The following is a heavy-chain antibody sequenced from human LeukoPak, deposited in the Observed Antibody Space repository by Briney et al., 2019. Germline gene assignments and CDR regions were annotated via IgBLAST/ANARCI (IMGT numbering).Heavy chain of an antibody. Sequence: SQTLSLTCTVSGGSISSGDYFWNWIRQPPGKGLEWIGYISYSGTTYCKPSLKSRVTMSIDTSKNQFSLKVTSVTAADTAVYYCVRAGLYGSAIFDHWGRGALVTVSS. CDR2: ISYSGTT. J-gene: IGHJ4*02. CDR3: VRAGLYGSAIFDH. CDR1: GGSISSGDYF. V-gene: IGHV4-30-4*01. D-gene: IGHD3-10*01.